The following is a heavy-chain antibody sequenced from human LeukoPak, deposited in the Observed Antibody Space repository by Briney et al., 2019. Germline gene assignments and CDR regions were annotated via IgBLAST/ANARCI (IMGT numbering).Heavy chain of an antibody. J-gene: IGHJ4*02. D-gene: IGHD6-19*01. CDR2: IYYSGST. CDR3: ASLPGYIAVAGKNDY. Sequence: SETLSLTCTVSGGSISSSSYYWGWIRQPPGKGLEWIGSIYYSGSTYYNPSLKSRVTISVDTSKNQFSLKLSSVTAADTAVYYCASLPGYIAVAGKNDYWGQGTLVTVSS. CDR1: GGSISSSSYY. V-gene: IGHV4-39*07.